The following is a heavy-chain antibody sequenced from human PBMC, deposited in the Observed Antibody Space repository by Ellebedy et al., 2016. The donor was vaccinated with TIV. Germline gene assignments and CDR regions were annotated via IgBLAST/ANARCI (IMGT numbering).Heavy chain of an antibody. CDR1: GFTFSSYA. CDR2: IRSKANSYAT. Sequence: GGSLRLSXAASGFTFSSYAMSWVRQASGKGLEWVGRIRSKANSYATAYAASVKGRFTISRDDSKNTAYLQMNSLKTEDTAVYYCTKATFDPWGQGTLVTVSS. CDR3: TKATFDP. V-gene: IGHV3-73*01. J-gene: IGHJ5*02.